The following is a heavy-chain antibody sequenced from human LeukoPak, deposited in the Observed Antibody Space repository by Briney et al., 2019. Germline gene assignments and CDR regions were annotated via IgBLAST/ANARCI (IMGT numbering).Heavy chain of an antibody. V-gene: IGHV4-39*07. Sequence: SETLSLTCTVSGGDSTSRSTYYWGWIRLPLGKGLEWIGSIDYTGSTFYNPSLKSRVTISVDTSKNQFSLKLTSVTAADTAVYYCARLGRNDGNPHDYWGQGTLVTVYS. J-gene: IGHJ4*02. CDR3: ARLGRNDGNPHDY. D-gene: IGHD1-1*01. CDR2: IDYTGST. CDR1: GGDSTSRSTYY.